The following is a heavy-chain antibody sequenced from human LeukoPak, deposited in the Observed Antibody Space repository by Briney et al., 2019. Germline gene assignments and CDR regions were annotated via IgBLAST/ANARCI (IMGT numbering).Heavy chain of an antibody. V-gene: IGHV4-4*02. CDR2: IYHSGST. Sequence: SETLSLTRGVSGGPIRSNNRLSGVRQPPGKGLEWIGEIYHSGSTNYNPSLKSRVTISVDKSKNQFSLKLSSVTAADTAVYYCARDQLSTRRGQGTLVTVSS. J-gene: IGHJ4*02. CDR3: ARDQLSTR. CDR1: GGPIRSNNR. D-gene: IGHD2-15*01.